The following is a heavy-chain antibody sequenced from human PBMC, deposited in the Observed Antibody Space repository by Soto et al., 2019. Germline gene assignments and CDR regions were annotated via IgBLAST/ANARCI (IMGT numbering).Heavy chain of an antibody. J-gene: IGHJ6*02. V-gene: IGHV3-30-3*01. D-gene: IGHD6-19*01. Sequence: QVQLVESGGGVVQPGRSLRLSCAASGFTFSSYAMHWVRQAPGKGLEWVAVISYDGSNKYYADSVKGRFTISRDNSKNTLYLQINSQRAEDTAVYYCARDSGWYDAYYYYYGMDVWGQGTTVTVSS. CDR1: GFTFSSYA. CDR2: ISYDGSNK. CDR3: ARDSGWYDAYYYYYGMDV.